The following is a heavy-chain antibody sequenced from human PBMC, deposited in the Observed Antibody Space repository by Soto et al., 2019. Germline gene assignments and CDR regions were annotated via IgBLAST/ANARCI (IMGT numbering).Heavy chain of an antibody. Sequence: EVQLVESGGGLVQPGGSLRLSCAASGFTFSSYWMSWVRQAPGRGLEWMANIKYDGSEKYYVDSVKGRLTISRDNAKNSLNLQMNSLRAEDTAMYDCASSPHKDGRPDYWGQGTLVTVSS. D-gene: IGHD2-15*01. CDR2: IKYDGSEK. CDR1: GFTFSSYW. V-gene: IGHV3-7*03. J-gene: IGHJ4*02. CDR3: ASSPHKDGRPDY.